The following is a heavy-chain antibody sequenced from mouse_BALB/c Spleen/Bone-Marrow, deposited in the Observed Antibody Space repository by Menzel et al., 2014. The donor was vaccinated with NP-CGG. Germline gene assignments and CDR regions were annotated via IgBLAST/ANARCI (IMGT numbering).Heavy chain of an antibody. Sequence: EVKLMESGGGLVQPGGSMKLSCVASGFTFSNYWMNWVRQSPEKGLEWVAEIRLKSNNYATHYAESVKGRFTISRDDSKSSVYLQMNNLRAEDTGIYYCTSMRRRGFAYRGQGTLVTVSA. CDR2: IRLKSNNYAT. J-gene: IGHJ3*01. CDR1: GFTFSNYW. CDR3: TSMRRRGFAY. D-gene: IGHD2-3*01. V-gene: IGHV6-6*02.